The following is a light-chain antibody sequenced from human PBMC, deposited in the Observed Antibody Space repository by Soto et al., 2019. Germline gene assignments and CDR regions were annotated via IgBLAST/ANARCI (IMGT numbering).Light chain of an antibody. CDR2: DVS. CDR1: SSDVGGYNY. J-gene: IGLJ3*02. V-gene: IGLV2-11*01. CDR3: CSYAGSFWV. Sequence: HSVLTQPRSVSGSPGQSVTISCTGTSSDVGGYNYVSWYQQHPGKAPKLMIYDVSKRPSGVPDRFSGSKSGNTASLTISGLQAEDEADYYCCSYAGSFWVFGGGTQLTVL.